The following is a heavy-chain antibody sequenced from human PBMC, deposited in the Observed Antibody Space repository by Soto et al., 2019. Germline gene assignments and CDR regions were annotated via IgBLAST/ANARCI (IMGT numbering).Heavy chain of an antibody. J-gene: IGHJ4*02. Sequence: QVQLVESGGGVVQPGRSLRLSCAASGFTFSSYGMHWVRQAPGKGLEWVAVISYDGSNKYYADSVKGRFTISRDNSKNTLYLQVNSLRAEDTAVYYCAKGFTAMVWFFDYWGQGTLVTVSS. CDR3: AKGFTAMVWFFDY. D-gene: IGHD5-18*01. CDR1: GFTFSSYG. CDR2: ISYDGSNK. V-gene: IGHV3-30*18.